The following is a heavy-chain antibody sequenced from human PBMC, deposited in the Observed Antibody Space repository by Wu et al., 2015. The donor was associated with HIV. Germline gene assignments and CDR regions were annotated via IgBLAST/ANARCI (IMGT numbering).Heavy chain of an antibody. CDR1: G. D-gene: IGHD3-10*01. Sequence: QVQLLQSGAEVRKPGASVRVSCKTSGQGLQWMGWIIPHSGDTNSAQKFQGRVTLTRDTSISTAYMELSSLKSDDTAVYYCARGHYYASGNYHFSAPVYWGRGTLVTVSS. V-gene: IGHV1-2*02. J-gene: IGHJ4*02. CDR2: IIPHSGDT. CDR3: ARGHYYASGNYHFSAPVY.